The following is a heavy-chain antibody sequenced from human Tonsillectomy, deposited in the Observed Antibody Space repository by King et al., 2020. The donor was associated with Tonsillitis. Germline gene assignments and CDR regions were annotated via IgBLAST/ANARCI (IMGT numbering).Heavy chain of an antibody. V-gene: IGHV3-7*01. CDR2: IKPDGSQK. CDR3: MTGGGY. J-gene: IGHJ4*02. CDR1: GLSFSNYW. Sequence: VQLVESGGGLVQPGGSLRLSCAVSGLSFSNYWMNWVRQAPGKGLEWVANIKPDGSQKYYVDSVKGRFTISRDDAKYSVYLQMNNLRAEDTAVYYCMTGGGYRGQGTLVTVSS. D-gene: IGHD2-8*02.